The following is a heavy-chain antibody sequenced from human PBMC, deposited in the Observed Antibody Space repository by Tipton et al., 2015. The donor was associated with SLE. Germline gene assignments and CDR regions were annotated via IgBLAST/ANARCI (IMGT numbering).Heavy chain of an antibody. J-gene: IGHJ4*02. V-gene: IGHV3-7*05. CDR1: GFTFSTSW. D-gene: IGHD2-2*01. CDR3: ARDIEYGDYVDH. Sequence: GSLRLSCAASGFTFSTSWMSWVRQAPGKGLEWVANIKQDGTEKYYVDSVKGRFTISRDNAKNSLYLQMNSLRAEDTAVYYCARDIEYGDYVDHWGQGTLVTVSS. CDR2: IKQDGTEK.